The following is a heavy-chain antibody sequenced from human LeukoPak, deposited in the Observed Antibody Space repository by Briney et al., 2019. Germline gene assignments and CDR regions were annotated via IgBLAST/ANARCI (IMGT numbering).Heavy chain of an antibody. V-gene: IGHV1-46*01. Sequence: ASVKVSCKASGYTFTSHYMHWVRQAPGQGLEWMGIINPSGGSTSYAQKFQGRVTMTRDTSISTAYMELSRLRSDDTAVYYCARSRFASSVFFDYWGQGTLVTVSS. CDR2: INPSGGST. CDR1: GYTFTSHY. J-gene: IGHJ4*02. D-gene: IGHD3-22*01. CDR3: ARSRFASSVFFDY.